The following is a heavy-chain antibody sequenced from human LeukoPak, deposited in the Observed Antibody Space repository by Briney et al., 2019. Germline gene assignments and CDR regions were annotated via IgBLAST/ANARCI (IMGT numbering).Heavy chain of an antibody. CDR1: GFTFSSYE. CDR3: AKAPVSTCSGAYCYPFDY. J-gene: IGHJ4*02. Sequence: GGSLRLSCAASGFTFSSYEMNWVRQAPGKGLEWVSYIRSSGSTIYYADSVKGRFTISRDSSKNTLYLQMNSLRAGDAAVYYCAKAPVSTCSGAYCYPFDYWSQGTLVTVSS. V-gene: IGHV3-48*03. D-gene: IGHD2-15*01. CDR2: IRSSGSTI.